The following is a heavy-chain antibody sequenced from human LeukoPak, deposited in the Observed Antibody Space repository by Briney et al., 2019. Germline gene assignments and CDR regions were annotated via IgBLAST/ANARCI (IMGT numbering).Heavy chain of an antibody. Sequence: GASVKVSCKASGYTFTSYGISWVRQAPGQGLEWMGWISAYNGNTNYAQKLQGRVTMTTDTSTSTAYMELRSLRSDDTAVYYCARVKRRYQVLKPLHETASHFFDYWGQGTLVTVSS. CDR3: ARVKRRYQVLKPLHETASHFFDY. J-gene: IGHJ4*02. V-gene: IGHV1-18*01. D-gene: IGHD2-2*01. CDR2: ISAYNGNT. CDR1: GYTFTSYG.